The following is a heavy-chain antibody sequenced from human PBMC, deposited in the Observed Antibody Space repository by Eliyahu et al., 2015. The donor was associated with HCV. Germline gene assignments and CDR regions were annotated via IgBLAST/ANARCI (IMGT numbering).Heavy chain of an antibody. Sequence: EVQLVESGGGLVKPGGSLRLSCAASGFTFSSYSMNWVRQAPGKGLEWVSSISSSSSYIYYADSVKGRFTISRDNAKNSLYLQMNSLRAEDTAVYYCARESRSDKGVLMVYVGKWGMDVWGQGTTVTVSS. CDR3: ARESRSDKGVLMVYVGKWGMDV. J-gene: IGHJ6*02. CDR2: ISSSSSYI. D-gene: IGHD2-8*01. V-gene: IGHV3-21*01. CDR1: GFTFSSYS.